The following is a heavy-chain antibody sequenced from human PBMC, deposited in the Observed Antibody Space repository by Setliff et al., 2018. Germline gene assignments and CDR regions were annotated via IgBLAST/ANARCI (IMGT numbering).Heavy chain of an antibody. Sequence: SVKVSCKASGGTFSNIGISWVRQAPGQGLEWMGGIIPLFGTTNYAQEFQGRVTITTDESTNTAYMELSSLRSEDTAIYYCARGSRFGTIVYKGDYYMDVWGKGTTVTVSS. V-gene: IGHV1-69*05. J-gene: IGHJ6*03. CDR2: IIPLFGTT. CDR3: ARGSRFGTIVYKGDYYMDV. D-gene: IGHD3-10*01. CDR1: GGTFSNIG.